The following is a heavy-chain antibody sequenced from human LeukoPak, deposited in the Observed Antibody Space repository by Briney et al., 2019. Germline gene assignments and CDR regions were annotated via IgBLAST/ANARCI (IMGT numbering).Heavy chain of an antibody. CDR1: GFTFSSYE. J-gene: IGHJ3*02. CDR3: AKTNTWRFNTFDI. D-gene: IGHD1-20*01. CDR2: ISNSDSTI. V-gene: IGHV3-48*03. Sequence: PGGSLRLSCAASGFTFSSYEMNWVRQAPGRGLEWVSYISNSDSTIYYADSVKGRFTISRDNAKHSLSLQMNSLRVEDTALYYCAKTNTWRFNTFDIWGQGTMVTVSS.